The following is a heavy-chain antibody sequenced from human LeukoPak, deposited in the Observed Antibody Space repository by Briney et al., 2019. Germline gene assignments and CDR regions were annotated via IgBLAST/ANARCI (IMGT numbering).Heavy chain of an antibody. CDR2: IYYSGST. CDR3: ARDSRSYDILTGYYNDAFDI. D-gene: IGHD3-9*01. V-gene: IGHV4-59*01. J-gene: IGHJ3*02. CDR1: VGSISSYY. Sequence: SETLSLTCTVSVGSISSYYWSWIRQPPGKGLEWIGYIYYSGSTNYNPSLKSRVTISVDTSKNQFSLKLSSVTAADTAVYYCARDSRSYDILTGYYNDAFDIWGQGTMVTVSS.